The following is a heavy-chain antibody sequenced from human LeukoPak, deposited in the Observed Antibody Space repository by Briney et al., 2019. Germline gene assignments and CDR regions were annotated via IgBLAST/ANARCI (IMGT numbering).Heavy chain of an antibody. CDR2: INWNGGSI. CDR3: AREKYDSSGYYTDNYYFDY. J-gene: IGHJ4*02. D-gene: IGHD3-22*01. CDR1: GFTFDDYG. V-gene: IGHV3-20*04. Sequence: GGSLRLSCAASGFTFDDYGMTWVRQAPGKGLEWVSDINWNGGSIGYADSVKGRFTVSRDNAKNSLYLQMNSLRAEDTVLYYCAREKYDSSGYYTDNYYFDYWGQGTPVTVSS.